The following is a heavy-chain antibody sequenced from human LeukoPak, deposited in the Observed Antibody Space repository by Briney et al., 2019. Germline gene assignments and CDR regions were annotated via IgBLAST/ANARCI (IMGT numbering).Heavy chain of an antibody. Sequence: SGGSLRLSCVASGFTFSSYAMNWVRQAPGKGLEWVSSISGSTSYIYYADSVQGRFTISRDNAKNSLFLQMNSLRAEDTAMYYCARDLYGDYPWDVWGQGTTVTVSS. V-gene: IGHV3-21*01. CDR1: GFTFSSYA. CDR2: ISGSTSYI. D-gene: IGHD4-17*01. CDR3: ARDLYGDYPWDV. J-gene: IGHJ6*02.